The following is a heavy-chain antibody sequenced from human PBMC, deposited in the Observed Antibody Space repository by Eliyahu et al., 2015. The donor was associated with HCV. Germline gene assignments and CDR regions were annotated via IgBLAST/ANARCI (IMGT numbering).Heavy chain of an antibody. J-gene: IGHJ4*02. V-gene: IGHV3-21*01. CDR1: GXTFSSXS. CDR2: ISSSSSYI. Sequence: EVQLVESGGGLVKPGGSXRLSCAASGXTFSSXSXTWVRQXPGKGLEWVSSISSSSSYIYYGDSVRGRFTISRDNAKKSVHLQLNSLRAEDTAMYYCTRGPPLGRNIVVVTPPDYWGQGTLVTVSS. CDR3: TRGPPLGRNIVVVTPPDY. D-gene: IGHD2-21*02.